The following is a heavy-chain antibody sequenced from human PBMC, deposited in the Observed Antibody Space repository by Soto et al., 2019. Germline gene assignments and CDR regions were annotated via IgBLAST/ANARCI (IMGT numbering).Heavy chain of an antibody. CDR1: GGSVSSGSYY. D-gene: IGHD3-10*01. CDR3: AREGYGSGSYFVGDD. V-gene: IGHV4-61*01. J-gene: IGHJ4*02. Sequence: SETLSLTCTVSGGSVSSGSYYWSWIRQPPGKGLEWIGYIYYSGSTNYNPSLKSRVTISVDTSKNQFSLKLSSVTAADTAVYYCAREGYGSGSYFVGDDWGQGTLLTVSS. CDR2: IYYSGST.